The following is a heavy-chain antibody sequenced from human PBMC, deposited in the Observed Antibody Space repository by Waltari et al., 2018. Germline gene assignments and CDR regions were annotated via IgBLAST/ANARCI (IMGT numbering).Heavy chain of an antibody. V-gene: IGHV4-59*01. D-gene: IGHD6-19*01. Sequence: QVQLQESGPGLVKPSETLSLTCTVAGGSISSYYWSWTRQPPGKGLEWIGYIYYSGSTNYNPSLKSRVTISVDTSKNQFSLKLSTVTAADTAVYYCAAQDSSGWSYYFDYWGQGTLVTVSS. CDR1: GGSISSYY. CDR3: AAQDSSGWSYYFDY. CDR2: IYYSGST. J-gene: IGHJ4*02.